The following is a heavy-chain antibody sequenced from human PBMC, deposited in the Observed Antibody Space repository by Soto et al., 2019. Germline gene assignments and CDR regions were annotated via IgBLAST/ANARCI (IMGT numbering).Heavy chain of an antibody. CDR2: ISGSGGST. J-gene: IGHJ6*02. Sequence: GGSLRLSWAASGFTFSSYAMSWVRQAPGKGLEWVSAISGSGGSTYYADSVKGRFTISRDNSKNTLYLQMNSLRAEDTAVYYCAKGGLGYSSSWYYYYGMDVWGQGTTVTVSS. V-gene: IGHV3-23*01. CDR1: GFTFSSYA. D-gene: IGHD6-13*01. CDR3: AKGGLGYSSSWYYYYGMDV.